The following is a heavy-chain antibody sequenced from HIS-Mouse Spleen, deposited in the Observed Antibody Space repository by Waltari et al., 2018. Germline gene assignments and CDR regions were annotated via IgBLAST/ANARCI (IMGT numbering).Heavy chain of an antibody. D-gene: IGHD6-13*01. V-gene: IGHV4-39*07. J-gene: IGHJ2*01. CDR1: GGSISSSSYY. CDR2: IYYRWST. CDR3: AREIPYSSSWYDWYFDL. Sequence: QLQLQESGPGLVKPSETLSLTCTVSGGSISSSSYYWGWIRQPPGKGLEWIGSIYYRWSTYYNPSPKSRVTISVDTSKNQFSLKLSSVTAADTAVYYCAREIPYSSSWYDWYFDLWGRGTLVTVSS.